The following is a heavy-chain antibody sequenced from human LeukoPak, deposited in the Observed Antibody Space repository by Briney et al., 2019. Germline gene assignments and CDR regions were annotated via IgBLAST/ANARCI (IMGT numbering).Heavy chain of an antibody. Sequence: GGSLRLSCAASGFTFSSYGMHWVRQAPGKGLEWVAVISYDGSNKYYADSVKGRFTISRDNSKNTLYLQMNSLRAEDTAVYYCARDIYYDSSGYYGSVYWGQGTLVTVSS. J-gene: IGHJ4*02. CDR3: ARDIYYDSSGYYGSVY. D-gene: IGHD3-22*01. CDR2: ISYDGSNK. V-gene: IGHV3-30*03. CDR1: GFTFSSYG.